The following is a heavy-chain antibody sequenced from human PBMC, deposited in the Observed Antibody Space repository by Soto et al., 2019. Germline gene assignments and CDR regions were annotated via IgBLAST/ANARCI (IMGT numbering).Heavy chain of an antibody. D-gene: IGHD3-22*01. J-gene: IGHJ5*02. CDR1: GGRFSSYA. Sequence: QVQLVQSGAEVKKPGSSVKVSCKASGGRFSSYAISWVRQAPGQGLEWMGGIIPIFGTANYAQKFQGRVTITADKSTSTAYMELSSLRSEDTAVYYCARDTKYYYDSSGYYPSGWFDPWGQGTLVTVSS. V-gene: IGHV1-69*06. CDR2: IIPIFGTA. CDR3: ARDTKYYYDSSGYYPSGWFDP.